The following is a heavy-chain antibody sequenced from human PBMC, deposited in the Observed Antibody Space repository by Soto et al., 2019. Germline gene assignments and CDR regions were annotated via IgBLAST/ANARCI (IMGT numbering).Heavy chain of an antibody. D-gene: IGHD6-19*01. CDR2: IYYSGST. CDR3: ARDQWLDDAFDI. V-gene: IGHV4-59*01. Sequence: SETLSLTCTVSGGSISSYYWSWIRQPPGKGLEWIGYIYYSGSTNYNPSLKSRVTISVDTSKNQFSLKLSSVTAADTAVYYCARDQWLDDAFDIWGQGTMVTVSS. J-gene: IGHJ3*02. CDR1: GGSISSYY.